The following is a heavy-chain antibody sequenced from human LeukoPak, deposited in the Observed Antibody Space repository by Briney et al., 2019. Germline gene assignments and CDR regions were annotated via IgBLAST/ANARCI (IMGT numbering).Heavy chain of an antibody. V-gene: IGHV3-9*03. Sequence: GRSLRLSCAASGFTFDDYAMHWVRQAPGKGLEWVSGISWNSGSIGYADSVKGRFTISRDNAKNSLYLQMDSLRAEDMALYYCAKGGQPGAYGGAFDIWGQGTMVTVSS. J-gene: IGHJ3*02. CDR2: ISWNSGSI. CDR3: AKGGQPGAYGGAFDI. D-gene: IGHD4-17*01. CDR1: GFTFDDYA.